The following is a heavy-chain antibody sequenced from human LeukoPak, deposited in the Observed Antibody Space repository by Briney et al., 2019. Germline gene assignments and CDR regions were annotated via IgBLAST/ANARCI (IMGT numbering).Heavy chain of an antibody. CDR2: IIPILGIA. CDR3: ARDTQDIVVVPADY. D-gene: IGHD2-2*01. V-gene: IGHV1-69*04. CDR1: GGTFSSYA. Sequence: ASVKVSCKASGGTFSSYAISWVRQAPGQGLEWMGRIIPILGIANYVQKFQGRVTITADKSTSTAYMELSSLRSEDTAVYYCARDTQDIVVVPADYWGQGTLVTVSS. J-gene: IGHJ4*02.